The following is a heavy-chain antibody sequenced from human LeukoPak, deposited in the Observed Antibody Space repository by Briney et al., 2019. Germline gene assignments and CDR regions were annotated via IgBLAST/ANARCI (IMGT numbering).Heavy chain of an antibody. CDR1: GFTFSSYS. V-gene: IGHV3-21*01. Sequence: PGGSLRLSCAASGFTFSSYSMNWVRQAPGKGLEWVSSISSSSYIYYADSVKGRFTISRDNAKNSLYLQMNSLRAEDTAVYYCARGGPLSSGWYDYFDYWGQGTLVTVSS. J-gene: IGHJ4*02. CDR2: ISSSSYI. CDR3: ARGGPLSSGWYDYFDY. D-gene: IGHD6-19*01.